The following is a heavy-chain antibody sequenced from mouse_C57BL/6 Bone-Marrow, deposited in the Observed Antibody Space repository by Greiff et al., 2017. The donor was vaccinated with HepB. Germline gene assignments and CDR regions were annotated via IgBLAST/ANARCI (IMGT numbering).Heavy chain of an antibody. CDR2: IYPGSGST. CDR1: GYTFTSYW. V-gene: IGHV1-55*01. J-gene: IGHJ1*03. CDR3: ARRDSFFDV. Sequence: QVQLQQPGAELVKPGASVKMSCKASGYTFTSYWITWVKQRPGQGLEWIGDIYPGSGSTNYNEKFKGKATLTVDQSSSTAYMQLNSLTSEDSAVYYCARRDSFFDVWGTGTTVTVSS.